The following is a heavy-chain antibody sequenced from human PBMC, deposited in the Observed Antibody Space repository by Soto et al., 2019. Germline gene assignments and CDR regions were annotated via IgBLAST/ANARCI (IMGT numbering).Heavy chain of an antibody. CDR2: ISGSGGST. D-gene: IGHD3-22*01. V-gene: IGHV3-23*01. CDR1: GFTFSSYA. CDR3: AKSYYDSSGYYFPPFVFDY. Sequence: GGSLRLSCAASGFTFSSYAMSWVRQAPGKGLEWVSAISGSGGSTYYADSVKGRFTISRDNSKNTLYLQMNSLRAEDTAVYYCAKSYYDSSGYYFPPFVFDYWVQGTLVTVSS. J-gene: IGHJ4*02.